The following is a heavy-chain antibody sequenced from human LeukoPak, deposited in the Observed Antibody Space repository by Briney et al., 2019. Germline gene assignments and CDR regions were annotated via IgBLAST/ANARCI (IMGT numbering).Heavy chain of an antibody. V-gene: IGHV1-18*01. CDR1: GYTFTSYG. J-gene: IGHJ4*02. CDR2: ISAYNGNT. CDR3: AREGVSSSWYTRVFDY. D-gene: IGHD6-13*01. Sequence: ASVKVSCKASGYTFTSYGISWVRQAPGQGLEWMGWISAYNGNTNYAQKLQGRVTMTTDTSTSTAYMELRSLRSDDTAVYYCAREGVSSSWYTRVFDYWGQGTLVTVSS.